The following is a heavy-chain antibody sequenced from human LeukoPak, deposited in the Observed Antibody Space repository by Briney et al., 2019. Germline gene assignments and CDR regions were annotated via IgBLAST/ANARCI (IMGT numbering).Heavy chain of an antibody. CDR2: IIPIFGTA. Sequence: SVKVSCKASGGTFSSYAISWVRQAPGQGLEWMGRIIPIFGTANYAQKFQGRVTITTDESTSTAYMELSSLRSEDTAVYYCARAPRGYSGYVGWFDPWGQGTLVTVSS. D-gene: IGHD5-12*01. V-gene: IGHV1-69*05. CDR1: GGTFSSYA. CDR3: ARAPRGYSGYVGWFDP. J-gene: IGHJ5*02.